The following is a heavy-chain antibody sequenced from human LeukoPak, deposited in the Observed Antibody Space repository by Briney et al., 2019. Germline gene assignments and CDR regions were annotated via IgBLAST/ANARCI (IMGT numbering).Heavy chain of an antibody. CDR3: AKDRLRGPAGKGYNWFDP. Sequence: GGSLRLSCAASGFTFSSYAMSWVRQAPGKGLEWVSAISGSRGSTYYADSVKGRFTISRDNSKNTLYLQMNSLRAEDTAVYYCAKDRLRGPAGKGYNWFDPWGQGTLVTVSS. CDR2: ISGSRGST. J-gene: IGHJ5*02. V-gene: IGHV3-23*01. D-gene: IGHD1-1*01. CDR1: GFTFSSYA.